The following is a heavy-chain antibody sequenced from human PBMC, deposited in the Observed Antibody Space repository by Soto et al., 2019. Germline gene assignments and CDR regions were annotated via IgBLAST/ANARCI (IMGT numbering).Heavy chain of an antibody. J-gene: IGHJ4*02. Sequence: QVQLVQSGAEVTKPGASVKVACKASGYTFSTYGSSWVRQDPGQGLEWMGWTSGNNDKKNYSQKFKGRVTMTTDTSTNTAYLELRSLSTDDTALNYCARESRGYEDYWVQGTLVIVSS. V-gene: IGHV1-18*01. CDR3: ARESRGYEDY. CDR1: GYTFSTYG. CDR2: TSGNNDKK. D-gene: IGHD5-12*01.